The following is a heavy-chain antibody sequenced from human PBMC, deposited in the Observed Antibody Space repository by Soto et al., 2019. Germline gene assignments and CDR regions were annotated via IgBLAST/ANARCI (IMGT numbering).Heavy chain of an antibody. Sequence: QITLKESGPTLVKPTQTLTLTCTFSGFSLSTSGLGVGWIRQPPGKALEWLALIYWDDDDRYSPSLKSRLTITKDTSKNQVVLTMTNMDPVDTATYYCAHSGIVATSGAFDIWGQGTMVTVSS. V-gene: IGHV2-5*02. CDR1: GFSLSTSGLG. D-gene: IGHD5-12*01. CDR2: IYWDDDD. J-gene: IGHJ3*02. CDR3: AHSGIVATSGAFDI.